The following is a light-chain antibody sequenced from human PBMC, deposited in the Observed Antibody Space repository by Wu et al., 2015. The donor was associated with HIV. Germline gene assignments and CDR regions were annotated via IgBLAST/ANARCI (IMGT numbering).Light chain of an antibody. CDR1: QSVSSN. J-gene: IGKJ1*01. V-gene: IGKV3-15*01. Sequence: IVMTQSPAALSVSLGERATLSCRASQSVSSNLAWYQQKPGQAPRLLIYGASTRATGIPARFSGSGSGTEFTLTISSMQSEDFAVYYCQQYNNGPRTFGQGTKVEVK. CDR3: QQYNNGPRT. CDR2: GAS.